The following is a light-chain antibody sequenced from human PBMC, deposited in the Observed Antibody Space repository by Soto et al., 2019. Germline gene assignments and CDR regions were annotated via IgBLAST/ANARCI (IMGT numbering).Light chain of an antibody. Sequence: QSALTQPASVSGSPGQSVTISCTGTSSDVGGFNYVSWYQQHPGKAPKLVIFAVNNRPSGISNRFSGSKSDNTASLTISGLQAEDEADYYCSSFTSGTSRYVFGTGTKLTVL. CDR1: SSDVGGFNY. J-gene: IGLJ1*01. V-gene: IGLV2-14*01. CDR2: AVN. CDR3: SSFTSGTSRYV.